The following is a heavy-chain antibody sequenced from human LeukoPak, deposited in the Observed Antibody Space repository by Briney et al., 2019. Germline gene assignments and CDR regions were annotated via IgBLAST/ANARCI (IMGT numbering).Heavy chain of an antibody. J-gene: IGHJ4*02. D-gene: IGHD6-19*01. CDR3: ARDLKAVAGTSDY. Sequence: ASVKVSCKASGYTFTGYYMHWVRQAPGQGLEWMGIINPSGGSTSYAQKFQGRATMTRDTSTSTVYMELSSLRSEDTAVYYCARDLKAVAGTSDYWGQGTLVTVSS. CDR1: GYTFTGYY. V-gene: IGHV1-46*01. CDR2: INPSGGST.